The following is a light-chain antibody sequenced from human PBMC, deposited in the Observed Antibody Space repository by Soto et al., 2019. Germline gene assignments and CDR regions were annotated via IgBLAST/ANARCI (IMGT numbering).Light chain of an antibody. V-gene: IGKV1-39*01. CDR3: QQSSGSPGFA. J-gene: IGKJ3*01. CDR1: QSISRY. CDR2: AAS. Sequence: DIQMTQSPSSLSASVGDRVTITCRASQSISRYLNWYQQKPGKAPKLLIYAASSLQSGVPSRFSGSGSGSDFTLTISSLQAEDSATYYCQQSSGSPGFAFGPGTKVDI.